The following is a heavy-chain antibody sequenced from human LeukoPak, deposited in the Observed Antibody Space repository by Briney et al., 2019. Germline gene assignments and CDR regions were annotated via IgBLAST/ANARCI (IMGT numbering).Heavy chain of an antibody. CDR2: ISYDGSNN. CDR1: GFTLSSYA. CDR3: ARARRGYGDCPCMYV. J-gene: IGHJ6*02. Sequence: PGPSLTLSCAASGFTLSSYAMPWAPHAPGRGVEWVAVISYDGSNNYYAHSLKGRFTLSRDNSKNSLHLQMNILSAEDTAVYYCARARRGYGDCPCMYVWGQATTVTVPS. V-gene: IGHV3-30-3*01. D-gene: IGHD4-17*01.